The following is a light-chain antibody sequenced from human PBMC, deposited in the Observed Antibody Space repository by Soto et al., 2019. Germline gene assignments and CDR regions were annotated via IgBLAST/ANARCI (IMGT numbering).Light chain of an antibody. Sequence: EIVLTQSPGTLSLSPGERGTLSCRASQSVSISYLAWYQQKPGQAPRLLIYGASTRATGIPDRFSGSGSGTDFTLTISRVEPVDFSLYYCQQFGTSPRITFGQGTRLEIK. CDR1: QSVSISY. CDR3: QQFGTSPRIT. J-gene: IGKJ5*01. CDR2: GAS. V-gene: IGKV3-20*01.